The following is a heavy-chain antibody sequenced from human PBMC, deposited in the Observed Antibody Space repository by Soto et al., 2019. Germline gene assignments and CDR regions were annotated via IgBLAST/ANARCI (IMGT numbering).Heavy chain of an antibody. CDR1: GFTFSSYA. CDR2: ISGSGDTT. J-gene: IGHJ4*02. CDR3: AGIQLWPYFDF. Sequence: EVQLLDSGGGLVQPGGSLRLSCAASGFTFSSYAMSWVRQAPGKGLEWVSTISGSGDTTYYADSVKGRLTISRDNSKNTLSLQMSNLRAEDTAVYYCAGIQLWPYFDFWGQGTLVTVSS. D-gene: IGHD5-18*01. V-gene: IGHV3-23*01.